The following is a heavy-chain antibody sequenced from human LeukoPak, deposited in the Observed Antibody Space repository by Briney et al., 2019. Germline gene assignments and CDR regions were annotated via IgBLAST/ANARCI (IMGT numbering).Heavy chain of an antibody. CDR2: INPNSGGT. J-gene: IGHJ4*02. V-gene: IGHV1-2*02. CDR1: GYTFTGYY. Sequence: ASVTVSCKASGYTFTGYYMHWVRQAPGQGLEWMGWINPNSGGTDYAQNFQGRVTMTRDTSISTAYMELSGLRSDDTAVYYCARAGYNWSQYYFDYWGQGTPVTVSS. CDR3: ARAGYNWSQYYFDY. D-gene: IGHD1-20*01.